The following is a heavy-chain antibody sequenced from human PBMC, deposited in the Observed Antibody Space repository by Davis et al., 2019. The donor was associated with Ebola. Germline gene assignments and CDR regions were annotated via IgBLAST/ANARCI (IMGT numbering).Heavy chain of an antibody. CDR3: ARNNRGGDWDY. J-gene: IGHJ4*02. D-gene: IGHD2-21*02. Sequence: GGSLRLSCAASGFTFSSYAMHWVRQAPGKGLEWVAVISYDGSNKYYADSVKGRFTISRDNSKNTLYLQMNSLRAEDTAVYYCARNNRGGDWDYWGQGTLVTVSS. CDR2: ISYDGSNK. CDR1: GFTFSSYA. V-gene: IGHV3-30*04.